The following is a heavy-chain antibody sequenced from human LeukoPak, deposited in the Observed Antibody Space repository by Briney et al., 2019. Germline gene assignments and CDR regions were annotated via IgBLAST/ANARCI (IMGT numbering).Heavy chain of an antibody. Sequence: GGSLRLSCVASGFTFSSYSMNWVRQAPGKGLEWVSYISSSSSTIYYADSVKGRFTISRDNSKNTLYLQMNSLRAEDTAVYYCAKDRSPYGDYGIGYYYYGMDVWGQGTTATVSS. CDR1: GFTFSSYS. D-gene: IGHD4-17*01. V-gene: IGHV3-48*01. J-gene: IGHJ6*02. CDR2: ISSSSSTI. CDR3: AKDRSPYGDYGIGYYYYGMDV.